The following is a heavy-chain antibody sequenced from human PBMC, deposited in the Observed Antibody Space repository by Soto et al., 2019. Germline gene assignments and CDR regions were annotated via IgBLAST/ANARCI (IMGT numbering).Heavy chain of an antibody. CDR2: IYTGGGT. D-gene: IGHD2-15*01. J-gene: IGHJ4*02. Sequence: QVQLQESGPGLVKPSETLSLTCTVSGGSVSSYYWSWFRQPAGKGLEWIGRIYTGGGTNYNPSLKSRVTMSVDTSKNQFSLRLTSVTAADTAVYYCARANVGPPGGGSWTMPFDFWGQGTLVTVSS. CDR3: ARANVGPPGGGSWTMPFDF. CDR1: GGSVSSYY. V-gene: IGHV4-4*07.